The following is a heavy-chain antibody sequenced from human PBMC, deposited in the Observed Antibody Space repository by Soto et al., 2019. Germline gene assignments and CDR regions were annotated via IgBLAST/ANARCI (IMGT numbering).Heavy chain of an antibody. CDR3: ARESGGATATLDYYYFYMDV. CDR1: GDSFNDYY. D-gene: IGHD5-12*01. J-gene: IGHJ6*03. V-gene: IGHV1-2*02. CDR2: INPNGGVT. Sequence: VQLVQSGAEVKKPGASVKVSCKTSGDSFNDYYIHWVRQAPGQGLEWMGWINPNGGVTKYAQKFQSRVTVTRDRSITTVYMELSSRRSDDTAVYYCARESGGATATLDYYYFYMDVWGKGTTVTVSS.